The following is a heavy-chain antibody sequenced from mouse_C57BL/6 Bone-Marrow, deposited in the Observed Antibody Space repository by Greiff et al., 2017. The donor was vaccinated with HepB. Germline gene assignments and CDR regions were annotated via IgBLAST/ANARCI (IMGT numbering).Heavy chain of an antibody. Sequence: QVQLQQSGAELARPGASVKLSCKASGYTFTSYGISWVKQRTGQGLEWIGEIYPRSGNTYYNEKFKGKATLTADKSSSTAYMELRSLTSEDSAVYYCARDYGSSYRDYYFDYWGQGTTLTVSS. CDR3: ARDYGSSYRDYYFDY. CDR1: GYTFTSYG. D-gene: IGHD1-1*01. CDR2: IYPRSGNT. J-gene: IGHJ2*01. V-gene: IGHV1-81*01.